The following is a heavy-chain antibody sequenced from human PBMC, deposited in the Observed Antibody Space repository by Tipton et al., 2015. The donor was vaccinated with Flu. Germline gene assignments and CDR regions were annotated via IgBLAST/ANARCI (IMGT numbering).Heavy chain of an antibody. CDR1: GGSISSYY. V-gene: IGHV4-59*01. CDR3: AREEKPYGMDD. Sequence: TLSLTCTVSGGSISSYYWSWIRQPPGKGLEWIGYIYYSGSTNYNPSRKSRVTISVDTSKNQFSLKLSSVTAADTAVYYCAREEKPYGMDDWGQGTTVTVSS. J-gene: IGHJ6*02. CDR2: IYYSGST.